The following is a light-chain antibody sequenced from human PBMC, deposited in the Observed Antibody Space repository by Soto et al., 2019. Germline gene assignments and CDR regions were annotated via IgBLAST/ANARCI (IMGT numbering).Light chain of an antibody. Sequence: QSALTQPASVSGSPGQSITISCTVTSSDVGGYNYVYWYQQHPGQAPKFMIYEVSNRPSGVSNRFSGSKSGNTASLTISGLQPADEADYYCSPYTRNSTLVFGGGTKLTVL. CDR1: SSDVGGYNY. V-gene: IGLV2-14*01. J-gene: IGLJ2*01. CDR2: EVS. CDR3: SPYTRNSTLV.